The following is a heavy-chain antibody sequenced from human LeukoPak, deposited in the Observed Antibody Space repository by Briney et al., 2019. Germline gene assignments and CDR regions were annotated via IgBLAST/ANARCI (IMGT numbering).Heavy chain of an antibody. D-gene: IGHD1-26*01. CDR1: GFTFTKAW. CDR3: GRSRAGAIDY. Sequence: GGSLRLSCAASGFTFTKAWMSWARQAPGKGLEWVGRTRNKANSYSTEYAASVKGRFTISRDESKNSLYLQMNSLKTEDTAVYYCGRSRAGAIDYWGQGTLVTVSS. J-gene: IGHJ4*02. V-gene: IGHV3-72*01. CDR2: TRNKANSYST.